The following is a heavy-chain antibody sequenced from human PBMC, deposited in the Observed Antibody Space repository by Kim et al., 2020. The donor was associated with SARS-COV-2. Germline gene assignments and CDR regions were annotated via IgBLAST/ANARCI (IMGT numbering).Heavy chain of an antibody. Sequence: GESLKISCEGSGYSFTSYWIGWVRQMPGKGLEWMGTIFPADSDTRYRPSFQGQVAISADKSISTSYLQWSSLKASDTAMYYCVRRYGVFDQIDYWGQGTLVTVSS. J-gene: IGHJ4*02. CDR3: VRRYGVFDQIDY. V-gene: IGHV5-51*01. CDR1: GYSFTSYW. CDR2: IFPADSDT. D-gene: IGHD2-8*01.